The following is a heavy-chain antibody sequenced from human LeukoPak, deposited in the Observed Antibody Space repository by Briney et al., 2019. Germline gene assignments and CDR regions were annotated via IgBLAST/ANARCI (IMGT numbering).Heavy chain of an antibody. Sequence: ASVKVSCKASGYTFTSYDINWVRQATGQGLEWMGWMNPNSGNTGYAQKFQGRVTMTRNTSISTAYMELSSLRSEDTAVYYCASDPNRLAGTLYYSDYWGQGTLVTVSS. D-gene: IGHD6-19*01. CDR2: MNPNSGNT. CDR1: GYTFTSYD. CDR3: ASDPNRLAGTLYYSDY. V-gene: IGHV1-8*01. J-gene: IGHJ4*02.